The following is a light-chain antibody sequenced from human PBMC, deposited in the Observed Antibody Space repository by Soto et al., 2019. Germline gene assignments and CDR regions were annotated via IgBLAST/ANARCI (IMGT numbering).Light chain of an antibody. CDR3: QQYDDWPLT. CDR2: DAS. CDR1: QSLTTN. J-gene: IGKJ1*01. V-gene: IGKV3-15*01. Sequence: EVVMTQSPGTLSVSSWERAILSCRASQSLTTNLAWYQQKPGQAPRLLIHDASTRATGIPARFSGSGSGTEFTLTISSLQSEDFAVYYCQQYDDWPLTFGQGTKVDIK.